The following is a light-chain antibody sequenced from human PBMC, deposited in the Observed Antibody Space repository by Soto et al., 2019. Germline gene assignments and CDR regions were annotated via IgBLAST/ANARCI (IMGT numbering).Light chain of an antibody. Sequence: QSALTQPRSVSGSPGQSVTISCTGTSSDTGGHNYVSWYQHHPGKAPKVLINDVSERPSGVPDRFSASKSGNTASLTISGLHAEDEADYYCCSYGGNYAFGVFGGGTQRTVL. CDR3: CSYGGNYAFGV. J-gene: IGLJ3*02. CDR1: SSDTGGHNY. V-gene: IGLV2-11*01. CDR2: DVS.